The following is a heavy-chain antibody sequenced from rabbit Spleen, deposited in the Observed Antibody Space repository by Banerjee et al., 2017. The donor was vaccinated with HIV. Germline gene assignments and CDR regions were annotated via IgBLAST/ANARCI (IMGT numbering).Heavy chain of an antibody. CDR3: ARGSATMTMVITGFYLNL. V-gene: IGHV1S40*01. CDR2: IYGGRSGST. CDR1: GFDLNNYNY. Sequence: QSLEESGGGLVKPEGSLTLTCKTSGFDLNNYNYICWVRQAPGKGLEWIACIYGGRSGSTYYANWAKGRFTISKTSSTTVTLQMTSLTVADTATYFCARGSATMTMVITGFYLNLWGPGTLVTVS. J-gene: IGHJ4*01. D-gene: IGHD2-1*01.